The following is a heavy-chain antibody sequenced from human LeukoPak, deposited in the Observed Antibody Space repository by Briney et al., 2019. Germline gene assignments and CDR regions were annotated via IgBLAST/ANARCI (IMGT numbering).Heavy chain of an antibody. V-gene: IGHV4-59*01. J-gene: IGHJ4*02. CDR3: ARVSGYDWESFYDY. CDR1: GGSISSYY. CDR2: IYYSGGT. D-gene: IGHD5-12*01. Sequence: LETLSLTCTVSGGSISSYYWSWIRQPPGKGLEWIGYIYYSGGTNYNPSLKSRVTISVDTSKNQFSLKLSSVTAADTAVYYCARVSGYDWESFYDYWGQGTLVTVSS.